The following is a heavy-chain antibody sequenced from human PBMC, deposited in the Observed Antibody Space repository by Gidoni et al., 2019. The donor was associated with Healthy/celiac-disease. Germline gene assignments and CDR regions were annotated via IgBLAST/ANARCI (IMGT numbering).Heavy chain of an antibody. Sequence: QVQLVESGGGVVKPGRSRRLSCAASGFTFSSYAMHWVRQAPGKGLEWVAVISYDGSNKYYADSVKGRFTISRDNSKNTLYLQMNSLRAEDTAVYYCARDRSYYGMDVWGQGTTVTVSS. CDR3: ARDRSYYGMDV. CDR2: ISYDGSNK. V-gene: IGHV3-30*01. CDR1: GFTFSSYA. J-gene: IGHJ6*02.